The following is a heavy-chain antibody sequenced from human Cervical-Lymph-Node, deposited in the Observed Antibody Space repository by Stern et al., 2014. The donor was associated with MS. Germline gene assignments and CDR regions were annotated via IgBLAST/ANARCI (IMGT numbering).Heavy chain of an antibody. V-gene: IGHV5-51*01. D-gene: IGHD3-22*01. CDR1: GYSFSNFW. Sequence: EVQLVESGAEVKKPGESLKISCKTSGYSFSNFWIGWVRQMPGKGLEWMGSIYPGDSDTTYRPSFQGQVTISADESISTAYLQWRSLKASDTAMYYFVRRRDSGGYDTFDIWGQGTMLIVSS. J-gene: IGHJ3*02. CDR3: VRRRDSGGYDTFDI. CDR2: IYPGDSDT.